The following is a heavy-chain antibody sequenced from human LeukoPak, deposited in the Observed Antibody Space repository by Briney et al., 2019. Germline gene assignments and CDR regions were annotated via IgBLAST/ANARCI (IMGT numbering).Heavy chain of an antibody. V-gene: IGHV3-23*01. Sequence: PGGSLRLSCAASGFTFSSSAMNWVRQAPGKGLEWVSTISGSGDRTYYADSVKGRFTISRDNSKNTLFLQMNSLRAEDTAVYYCAKVGGVGATDYWGQGTLVTVSS. CDR3: AKVGGVGATDY. CDR2: ISGSGDRT. D-gene: IGHD1-26*01. CDR1: GFTFSSSA. J-gene: IGHJ4*02.